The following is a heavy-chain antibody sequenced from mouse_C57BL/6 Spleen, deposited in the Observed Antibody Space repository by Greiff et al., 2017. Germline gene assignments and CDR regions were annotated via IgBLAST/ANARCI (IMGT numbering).Heavy chain of an antibody. CDR3: ARRKNYYGSSSYWYCDV. Sequence: QVQLQQSGAELVKPGASVKISCKASGYAFSSYWMNWVKQRPGKGLEWIGQIYPGDGDTNSNGKFKGKATLNAEQSSSPAYMQLSRLTSEDSAVYFCARRKNYYGSSSYWYCDVWGTGTTVTVSS. V-gene: IGHV1-80*01. CDR1: GYAFSSYW. D-gene: IGHD1-1*01. J-gene: IGHJ1*03. CDR2: IYPGDGDT.